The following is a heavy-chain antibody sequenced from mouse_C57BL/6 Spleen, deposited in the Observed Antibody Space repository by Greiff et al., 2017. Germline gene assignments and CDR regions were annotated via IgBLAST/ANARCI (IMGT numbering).Heavy chain of an antibody. CDR1: GYTFTSYW. J-gene: IGHJ4*01. V-gene: IGHV1-52*01. Sequence: VQLQQPGAELVRPGSSVKLSCKASGYTFTSYWMHWVKQRPIQGLEWIGNIDPSDSETHYNQKFKDKATLTVDQSSSTAYMQLSSLTSEDSAVYYCARDYSNYYYAMDYWGQGTSVTVSS. CDR3: ARDYSNYYYAMDY. CDR2: IDPSDSET. D-gene: IGHD2-5*01.